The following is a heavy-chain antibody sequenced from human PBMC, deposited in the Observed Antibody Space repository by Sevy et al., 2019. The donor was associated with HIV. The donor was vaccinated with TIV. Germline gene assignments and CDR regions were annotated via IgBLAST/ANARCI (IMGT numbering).Heavy chain of an antibody. J-gene: IGHJ6*03. CDR1: GFTFSSHS. V-gene: IGHV3-21*01. CDR3: AREGYCSSTSCYYYYYYYMDV. D-gene: IGHD2-2*01. Sequence: GGSLRLSCAASGFTFSSHSMNWVRQAPGKGLEWVSSISSSSSYIYYADSVKGRFTISRDNAKNSLYLQMNSLRAEDTAVYYCAREGYCSSTSCYYYYYYYMDVWGKGTTVTVSS. CDR2: ISSSSSYI.